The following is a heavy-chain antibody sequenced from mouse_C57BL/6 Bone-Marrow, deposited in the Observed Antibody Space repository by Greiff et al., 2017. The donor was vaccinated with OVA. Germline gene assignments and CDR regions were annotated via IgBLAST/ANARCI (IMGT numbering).Heavy chain of an antibody. CDR1: GFTFTDHY. J-gene: IGHJ1*03. CDR2: VYPYNGGT. V-gene: IGHV1-36*01. CDR3: ARRSYYGSSYGYFDV. Sequence: VQLQQSGPVLVKPGPSVKISCKASGFTFTDHYMHWVKQSHGKSLEWIGLVYPYNGGTSYNQKFKGKATLTVDTSSSTAYMELNSLTSEDSAVYYCARRSYYGSSYGYFDVWGTGTTVTVSS. D-gene: IGHD1-1*01.